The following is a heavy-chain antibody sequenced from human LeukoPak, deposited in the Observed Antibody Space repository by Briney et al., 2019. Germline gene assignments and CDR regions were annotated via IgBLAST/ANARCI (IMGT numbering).Heavy chain of an antibody. V-gene: IGHV1-18*01. CDR1: GYTFTSYG. J-gene: IGHJ4*02. CDR2: ISVYNGNT. CDR3: ARDAFQDTAMVLFDY. Sequence: ASVKVSCKTSGYTFTSYGLSWVRQAPGQGLEWMGWISVYNGNTNYAQKLQGRVTMTTDTSTSTAYMELRSLRSDDTAVYYCARDAFQDTAMVLFDYWGQGTLVTVSS. D-gene: IGHD5-18*01.